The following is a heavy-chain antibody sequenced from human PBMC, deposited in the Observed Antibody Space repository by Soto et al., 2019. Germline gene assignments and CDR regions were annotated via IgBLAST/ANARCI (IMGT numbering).Heavy chain of an antibody. CDR2: IIPIFGTA. CDR3: ARDVEMAYRTFDY. CDR1: GGTFSSYA. D-gene: IGHD3-16*01. J-gene: IGHJ4*02. Sequence: SVKVSCKASGGTFSSYAISWVRQAPGQGLEWMGGIIPIFGTANYAQKFQGRVTITADESTSTAYMELSSLRSEDTAVYYCARDVEMAYRTFDYWGQGTLVTVSS. V-gene: IGHV1-69*13.